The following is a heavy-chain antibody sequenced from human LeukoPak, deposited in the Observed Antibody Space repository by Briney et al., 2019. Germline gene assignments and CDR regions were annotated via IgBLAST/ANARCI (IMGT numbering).Heavy chain of an antibody. CDR2: IYSGGST. Sequence: GGSLRLSCAASGFTFTTYWVNWVRQAPGKGLEWVSGIYSGGSTYYAESVKGRFTISRDNSRNTLYLQLNSLRVEDTAVYYCARYCSRTSCSSFGISRAFDIWGQGTMVTVSS. CDR1: GFTFTTYW. V-gene: IGHV3-66*01. D-gene: IGHD2-2*01. CDR3: ARYCSRTSCSSFGISRAFDI. J-gene: IGHJ3*02.